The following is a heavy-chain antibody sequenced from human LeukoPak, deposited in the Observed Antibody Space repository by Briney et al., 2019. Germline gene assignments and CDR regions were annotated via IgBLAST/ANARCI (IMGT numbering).Heavy chain of an antibody. D-gene: IGHD6-13*01. J-gene: IGHJ6*02. V-gene: IGHV1-69*04. CDR2: IIPIFGIA. CDR3: ARDRRIAAASYYYGMDV. CDR1: GGTFSSYA. Sequence: SVKVSCKASGGTFSSYAIIWVRQAPGQGIEWMGRIIPIFGIANYAQKFQGRVTITADKSTSTAYMELSSLRSEDTAVYYCARDRRIAAASYYYGMDVWGQGTTVTVSS.